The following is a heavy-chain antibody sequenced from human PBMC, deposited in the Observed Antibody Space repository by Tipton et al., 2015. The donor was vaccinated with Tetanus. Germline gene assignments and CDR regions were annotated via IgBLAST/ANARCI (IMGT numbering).Heavy chain of an antibody. CDR1: GFIFSSYT. J-gene: IGHJ5*02. Sequence: GSLRLSCAVSGFIFSSYTMNWVRLVPGKGLEWVASISSTTTYIYYADPVKGRFSISRDNSKNTVYLQMNSLRDEDTAVYYCAKDPASRGWFGPWGQGTLVSVSS. CDR3: AKDPASRGWFGP. V-gene: IGHV3-21*04. CDR2: ISSTTTYI.